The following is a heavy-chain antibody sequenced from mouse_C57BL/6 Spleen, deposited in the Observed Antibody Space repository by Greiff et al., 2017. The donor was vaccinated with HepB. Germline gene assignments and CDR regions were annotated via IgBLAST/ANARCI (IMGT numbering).Heavy chain of an antibody. J-gene: IGHJ3*01. V-gene: IGHV1-69*01. Sequence: VQLQQSGAELVMPGASVKLSCKASGYTFTSYWMHWVKQRPGQGLEWIGEIDPSDSYTNYNQKFKGKSTLTVDKSSSTAYMQLSSLTSEDSAVYYCARGVNAGFAYWGQGTLVTVSA. CDR1: GYTFTSYW. CDR3: ARGVNAGFAY. D-gene: IGHD2-13*01. CDR2: IDPSDSYT.